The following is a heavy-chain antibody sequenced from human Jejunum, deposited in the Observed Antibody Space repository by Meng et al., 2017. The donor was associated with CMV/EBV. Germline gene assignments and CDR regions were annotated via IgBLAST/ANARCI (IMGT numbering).Heavy chain of an antibody. CDR1: GGSIGSGDYY. CDR2: IHDTGST. V-gene: IGHV4-30-4*08. J-gene: IGHJ4*02. D-gene: IGHD3-3*01. CDR3: ARGSIFVSFDS. Sequence: LQEAGPGLVKPSQTLSLTCSVSGGSIGSGDYYWSWIRQPPGKGLEWIGYIHDTGSTYYNPSLKSRVDISLGTSRNHFSLTLSSVTAEDTAVYFCARGSIFVSFDSWGQGTLVTVSS.